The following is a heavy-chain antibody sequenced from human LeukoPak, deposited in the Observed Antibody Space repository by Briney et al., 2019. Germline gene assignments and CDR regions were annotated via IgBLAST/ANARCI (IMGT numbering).Heavy chain of an antibody. Sequence: SETLSLTCTVSGGSISSYYWSWIWQPPGKGLEWIGYIYYSGSTNYNPSLKSRVTISVDTSKNQFSLKLSSVTAADTAVYYCARESRSSPGHFDYWGQGTLVTVSS. CDR3: ARESRSSPGHFDY. V-gene: IGHV4-59*01. D-gene: IGHD2-2*01. CDR1: GGSISSYY. J-gene: IGHJ4*02. CDR2: IYYSGST.